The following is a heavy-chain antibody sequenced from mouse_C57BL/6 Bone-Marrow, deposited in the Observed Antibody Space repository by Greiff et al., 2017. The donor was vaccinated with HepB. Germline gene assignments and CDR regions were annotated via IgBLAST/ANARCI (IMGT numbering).Heavy chain of an antibody. CDR2: INSDGGST. Sequence: DVKLEESGGGLVQPGESLKLSCESNEYEFPSHDMSWVRKTPEKRLELVAAINSDGGSTYYPDTMERRFIISRDNTKKPLYLQMGSLRSEDTALYYCARDGYDGRDFDYWGQGTTLTVSS. J-gene: IGHJ2*01. V-gene: IGHV5-2*01. CDR3: ARDGYDGRDFDY. D-gene: IGHD2-2*01. CDR1: EYEFPSHD.